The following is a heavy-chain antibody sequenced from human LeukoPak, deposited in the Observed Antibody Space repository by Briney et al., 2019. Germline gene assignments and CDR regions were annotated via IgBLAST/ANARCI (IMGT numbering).Heavy chain of an antibody. CDR1: GGSISSSSYY. V-gene: IGHV4-39*01. J-gene: IGHJ4*02. D-gene: IGHD6-19*01. Sequence: SETLSLTCTVSGGSISSSSYYWGWIRQPPGKGLEWIGSIYYSGSTYYNPSLKSRVTISVDTSKNQFSLKLSSVTAADTAVYYCARTIAVAGTLNYFDYWGQGTLVTASS. CDR3: ARTIAVAGTLNYFDY. CDR2: IYYSGST.